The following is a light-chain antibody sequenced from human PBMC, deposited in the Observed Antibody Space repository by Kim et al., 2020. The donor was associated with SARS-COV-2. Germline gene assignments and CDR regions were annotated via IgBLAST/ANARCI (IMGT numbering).Light chain of an antibody. CDR3: QQYNSYPLT. CDR2: DAS. Sequence: ASVGDRVTITCRASQSISNWLAWYQQKPGRAPKLLIYDASSLGSGVPSRISGSGSGTEFTLAINSLQSDDFATYYCQQYNSYPLTFGGGTKVDIK. V-gene: IGKV1-5*01. CDR1: QSISNW. J-gene: IGKJ4*01.